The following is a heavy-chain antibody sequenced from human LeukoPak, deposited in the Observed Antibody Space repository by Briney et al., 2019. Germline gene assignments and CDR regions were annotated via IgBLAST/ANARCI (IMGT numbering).Heavy chain of an antibody. J-gene: IGHJ4*02. CDR2: ISYDGSNK. Sequence: GRSLRLSCAASGFTFSSYGMHWVRQAPGKGLEWVAVISYDGSNKYYADSVKGRFTISRDNSKNTLYLQMNSLRAEDTAVYYCARHGSWYPPNFYYLGQGTLGTVSS. CDR1: GFTFSSYG. V-gene: IGHV3-30*03. D-gene: IGHD6-13*01. CDR3: ARHGSWYPPNFYY.